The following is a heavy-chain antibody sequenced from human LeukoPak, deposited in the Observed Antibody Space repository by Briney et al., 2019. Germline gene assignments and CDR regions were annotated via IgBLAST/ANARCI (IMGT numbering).Heavy chain of an antibody. D-gene: IGHD2-2*01. CDR1: GGTFSNYG. Sequence: ASVKVSCKASGGTFSNYGISWVRQAPGHGLEWMGRIIPIIGIANYAQKFQGRVTITADKSTSTAYMELTSLRPKDTAVFYCARWAGYCGSATCPYYLDFWGQGTLVTVSS. J-gene: IGHJ4*02. CDR3: ARWAGYCGSATCPYYLDF. V-gene: IGHV1-69*04. CDR2: IIPIIGIA.